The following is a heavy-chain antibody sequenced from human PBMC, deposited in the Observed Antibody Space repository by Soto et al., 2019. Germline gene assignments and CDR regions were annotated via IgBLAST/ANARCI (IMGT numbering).Heavy chain of an antibody. V-gene: IGHV3-48*03. CDR3: ASEISSFAVKWFAP. J-gene: IGHJ5*02. CDR1: GFTFSSYE. D-gene: IGHD6-13*01. Sequence: PGGSLRLSCAASGFTFSSYEMDWVRQSRVKGLEWVSYISSSGSTIYYADSVKARFTISRDNAKNSLYLQMNSLRAEDTAVYYCASEISSFAVKWFAPLGRRTLLTVSS. CDR2: ISSSGSTI.